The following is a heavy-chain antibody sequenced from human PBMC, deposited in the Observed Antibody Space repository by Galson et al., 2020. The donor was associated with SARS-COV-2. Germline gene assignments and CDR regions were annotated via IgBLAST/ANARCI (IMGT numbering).Heavy chain of an antibody. Sequence: SETLSLSCTVDNGSFSGYRWTWIRQPPGKGLEWIGQVPHFGRTTYHPSLHSRTTISVDASKRQFSLKLSFVTAADTAVYFCARALCSSTSCPDHKFYFDNWGQGALVTVSS. CDR3: ARALCSSTSCPDHKFYFDN. V-gene: IGHV4-34*01. D-gene: IGHD2-2*01. CDR1: NGSFSGYR. CDR2: VPHFGRT. J-gene: IGHJ4*02.